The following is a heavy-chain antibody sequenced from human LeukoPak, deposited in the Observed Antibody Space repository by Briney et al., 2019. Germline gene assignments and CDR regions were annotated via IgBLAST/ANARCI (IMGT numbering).Heavy chain of an antibody. CDR3: ARVNGYYDSSGYLAY. V-gene: IGHV1-2*02. Sequence: ASVKVSCKASGYTFTGYYMHWVRQAPGQGLEWMGWINPNSGGTNYAQKFQGRVTMTRDTSISTAYMELSRLRSDDTAVYFCARVNGYYDSSGYLAYWGQGTLVTVSS. CDR2: INPNSGGT. CDR1: GYTFTGYY. D-gene: IGHD3-22*01. J-gene: IGHJ4*02.